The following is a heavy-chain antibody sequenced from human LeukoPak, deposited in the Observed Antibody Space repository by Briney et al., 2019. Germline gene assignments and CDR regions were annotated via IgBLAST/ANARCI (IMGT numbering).Heavy chain of an antibody. Sequence: GGSLRLSCAASGFTFSDYYMSWIRQAPGKGLEWVSYISSSGSTIYYADSVKGRFTISRDNAKNSLYLQMNSLRAEDTAVYYCARDQAPRGYSYGYDVSYFDYWGQGTLVTVSS. CDR2: ISSSGSTI. V-gene: IGHV3-11*04. D-gene: IGHD5-18*01. CDR1: GFTFSDYY. J-gene: IGHJ4*02. CDR3: ARDQAPRGYSYGYDVSYFDY.